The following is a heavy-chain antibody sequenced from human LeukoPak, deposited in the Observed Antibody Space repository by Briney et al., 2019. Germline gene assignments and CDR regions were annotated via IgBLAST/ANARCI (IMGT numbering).Heavy chain of an antibody. CDR2: IKRDGSEK. V-gene: IGHV3-7*01. CDR1: GFTFSSYW. J-gene: IGHJ4*02. Sequence: GGSLRLSCAASGFTFSSYWMNWVRQAPGKGLEWVANIKRDGSEKYYVDSVKGRFTISRDSAKNSLYVQMNSLRVEDTAVYYCVATEAGARCPTSDYWGQGTLVTVSS. CDR3: VATEAGARCPTSDY. D-gene: IGHD1-26*01.